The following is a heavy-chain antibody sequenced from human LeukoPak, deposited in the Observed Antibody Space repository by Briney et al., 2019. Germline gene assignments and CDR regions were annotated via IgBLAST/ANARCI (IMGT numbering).Heavy chain of an antibody. Sequence: GGSLRLSCAASGFTFSSYSMNWVRQAPGKGLEGVAFIRYDGSNKYYADSVKGRFTISRDNSKNTLYLQMNSLRAEDTAVYYCAKGADFDWLTMDYWGQGTLVTVSS. CDR1: GFTFSSYS. V-gene: IGHV3-30*02. CDR3: AKGADFDWLTMDY. J-gene: IGHJ4*02. D-gene: IGHD3-9*01. CDR2: IRYDGSNK.